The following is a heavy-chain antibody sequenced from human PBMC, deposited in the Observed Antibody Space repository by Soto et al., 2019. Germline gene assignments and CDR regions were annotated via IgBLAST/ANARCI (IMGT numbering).Heavy chain of an antibody. CDR2: ISSDGSST. J-gene: IGHJ4*02. CDR3: ASLYSSAWARDY. Sequence: PGGSLRLSCAASGVSFSSCWMHWVLQAPGKGLVWVSRISSDGSSTNYADSVKGRFTISRDNAKNTLYLQMNNLRAEDTAVYYCASLYSSAWARDYWAQGTLVTLYS. CDR1: GVSFSSCW. D-gene: IGHD6-19*01. V-gene: IGHV3-74*01.